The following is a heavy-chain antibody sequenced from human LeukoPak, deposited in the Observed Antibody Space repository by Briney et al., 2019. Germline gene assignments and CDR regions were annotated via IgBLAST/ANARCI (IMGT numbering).Heavy chain of an antibody. Sequence: GSLRLSCAASGFTFSSYSMNWVRQAPGKGLEWVSYISSSSGTIYYADSVKGRFTISRDNAKNSLYLQMNSLRAEDTAVYYCARDLWGHEKDHWGQGTLVTVSS. CDR3: ARDLWGHEKDH. V-gene: IGHV3-48*01. CDR1: GFTFSSYS. D-gene: IGHD3-16*01. J-gene: IGHJ4*02. CDR2: ISSSSGTI.